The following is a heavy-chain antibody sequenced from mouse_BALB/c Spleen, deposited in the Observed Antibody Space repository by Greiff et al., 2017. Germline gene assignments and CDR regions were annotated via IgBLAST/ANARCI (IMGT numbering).Heavy chain of an antibody. D-gene: IGHD4-1*02. V-gene: IGHV14-3*02. Sequence: EVKLQESGAELVKPGASVKLSCTASGFNIKDTYMHWVKQRPEQGLEWIGRIDPANGNTKYDPKFQGKATITADTSSNTAYLQLSSLTSEDTAVYYCAREGDNPTTGTFDYWGQGTTLTVSS. J-gene: IGHJ2*01. CDR3: AREGDNPTTGTFDY. CDR1: GFNIKDTY. CDR2: IDPANGNT.